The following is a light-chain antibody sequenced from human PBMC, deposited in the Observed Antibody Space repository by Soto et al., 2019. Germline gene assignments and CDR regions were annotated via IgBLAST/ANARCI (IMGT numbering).Light chain of an antibody. CDR1: QDISSW. V-gene: IGKV1-12*01. J-gene: IGKJ1*01. CDR3: QQANSFPWT. Sequence: DIQMTQSPSSVPASVEDSVPITCRASQDISSWLVWYQQKPGKAPNLLIYGASSLQSGVPSRFSGSGSGTDFTLTISSLQPEDFATDDCQQANSFPWTFGQGNKVEMK. CDR2: GAS.